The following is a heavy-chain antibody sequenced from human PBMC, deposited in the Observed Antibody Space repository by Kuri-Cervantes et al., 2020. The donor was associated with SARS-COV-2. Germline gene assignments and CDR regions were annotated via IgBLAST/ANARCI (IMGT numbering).Heavy chain of an antibody. Sequence: GGSLRLSCAGSGFTFSSFAMAWVRQAPGKGLEWISDITDEGADTYFADSVKGRFTISRDNSKYSLTLQMSGLRAEDTAIYYCVKCSAASHPCYSDYWGQGTLVTVSS. D-gene: IGHD3-10*02. CDR2: ITDEGADT. J-gene: IGHJ4*03. V-gene: IGHV3-23*01. CDR3: VKCSAASHPCYSDY. CDR1: GFTFSSFA.